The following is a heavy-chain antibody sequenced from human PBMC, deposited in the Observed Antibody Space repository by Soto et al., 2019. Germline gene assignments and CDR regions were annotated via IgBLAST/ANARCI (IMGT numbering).Heavy chain of an antibody. J-gene: IGHJ4*02. Sequence: ETLSLTCTVSGDSISSSTYYWGWIRQPPGKGLEWIGSMFYSGNTYYNPSLKSRVTMSIDTSKNQFSLKLNSVTAADTAVYYCASPEGYYDSSGYTLDYWGQGTLVTVSS. CDR3: ASPEGYYDSSGYTLDY. CDR1: GDSISSSTYY. D-gene: IGHD3-22*01. V-gene: IGHV4-39*01. CDR2: MFYSGNT.